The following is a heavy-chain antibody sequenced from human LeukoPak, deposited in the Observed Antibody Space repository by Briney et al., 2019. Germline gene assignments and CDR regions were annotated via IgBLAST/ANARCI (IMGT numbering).Heavy chain of an antibody. CDR2: ISSSGSTI. J-gene: IGHJ4*02. D-gene: IGHD6-19*01. Sequence: KPGGSLRLSCAASGFTFSDYYMSWIRQAPGKGLEWVSYISSSGSTIYYADSVKGRFTISRDNAKNSLYLQMNSLRAEDTAVYYCARVWPLSYSSGWWPFDYWGQGTLVTVSS. V-gene: IGHV3-11*04. CDR3: ARVWPLSYSSGWWPFDY. CDR1: GFTFSDYY.